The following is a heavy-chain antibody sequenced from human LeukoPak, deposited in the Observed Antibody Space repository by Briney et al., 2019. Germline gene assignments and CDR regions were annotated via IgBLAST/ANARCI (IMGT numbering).Heavy chain of an antibody. J-gene: IGHJ3*02. CDR3: ARERSSGYNDAFDI. D-gene: IGHD3-22*01. CDR1: GYTFTNYN. V-gene: IGHV1-46*01. Sequence: GASVKVSCKASGYTFTNYNMHWVRQAPGQGLEWMGIINPSGGSTNYAQNFQGRVTMTRDMSTSTVYMELSSLRSEDTAVYYCARERSSGYNDAFDIWGQGTMVTVSS. CDR2: INPSGGST.